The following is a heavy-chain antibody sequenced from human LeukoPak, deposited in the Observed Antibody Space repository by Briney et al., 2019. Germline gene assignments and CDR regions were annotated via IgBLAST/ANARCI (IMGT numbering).Heavy chain of an antibody. Sequence: GGSLRLSCTASGFTFSRYAMSWVRQAPGKGLEWVSIISGTGYTTYYADSVKGRFTISRDNSENMLYLQMNGLRAEDTAVYYCAKVLGIYGTSAYAWYFDSWGQGTLVTVSS. CDR3: AKVLGIYGTSAYAWYFDS. CDR1: GFTFSRYA. CDR2: ISGTGYTT. D-gene: IGHD7-27*01. J-gene: IGHJ4*02. V-gene: IGHV3-23*01.